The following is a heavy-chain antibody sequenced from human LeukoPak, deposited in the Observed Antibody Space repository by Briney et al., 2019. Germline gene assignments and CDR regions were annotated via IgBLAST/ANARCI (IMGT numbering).Heavy chain of an antibody. CDR1: GFTFSSYA. CDR2: ISYDGSNK. D-gene: IGHD6-19*01. CDR3: ARQIAVAGPDAFDI. Sequence: PGRSLRLSCAASGFTFSSYAMHWVRQAPGKGLEWVAVISYDGSNKYYADSVKGRFTISRDNSKNTLYLQMNSLRAEDTAVYYCARQIAVAGPDAFDIWGQGTMVTVSS. V-gene: IGHV3-30-3*01. J-gene: IGHJ3*02.